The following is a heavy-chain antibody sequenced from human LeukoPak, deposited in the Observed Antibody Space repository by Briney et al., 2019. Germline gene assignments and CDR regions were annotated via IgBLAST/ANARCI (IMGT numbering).Heavy chain of an antibody. CDR3: ARDQGLSSYYYYMDV. CDR2: INWNGGST. Sequence: GGSLRLSCAASGFTFDGYGMSWVRHAPGKGLEWVSGINWNGGSTGYTDSVKGRFTISRDNAKNSLYLQMNSLRAEDTALYYCARDQGLSSYYYYMDVWGKGTTVTVSS. CDR1: GFTFDGYG. V-gene: IGHV3-20*04. D-gene: IGHD3/OR15-3a*01. J-gene: IGHJ6*03.